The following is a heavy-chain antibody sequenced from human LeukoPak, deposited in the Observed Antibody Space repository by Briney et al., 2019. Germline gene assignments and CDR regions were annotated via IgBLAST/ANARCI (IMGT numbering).Heavy chain of an antibody. CDR1: GGSISSSSYY. V-gene: IGHV4-39*01. J-gene: IGHJ3*02. CDR2: IYYSGST. CDR3: ARPGYSSSWYFDAFDI. Sequence: WETPSLTCPVSGGSISSSSYYWGWIRQPPGKGLEWIGGIYYSGSTYYNPSLKSRVTISVDTSKNQFSLKLSSVTAADTAVYYCARPGYSSSWYFDAFDIWGQGTMVTVSS. D-gene: IGHD6-13*01.